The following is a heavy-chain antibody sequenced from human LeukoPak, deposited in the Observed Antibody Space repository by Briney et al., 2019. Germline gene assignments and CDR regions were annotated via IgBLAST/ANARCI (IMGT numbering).Heavy chain of an antibody. D-gene: IGHD3-10*01. CDR1: GFTFRNYA. J-gene: IGHJ4*02. V-gene: IGHV3-23*01. CDR2: ISRGGENT. CDR3: AKDPQHYDSGTSPFDY. Sequence: GGSLRLSCTASGFTFRNYAMAWVRQSPGKGLEWVSTISRGGENTHYAESVKGRFTIARDNSKNTLYLQMNTLRAEDTALYYCAKDPQHYDSGTSPFDYWGQGTLVTVSS.